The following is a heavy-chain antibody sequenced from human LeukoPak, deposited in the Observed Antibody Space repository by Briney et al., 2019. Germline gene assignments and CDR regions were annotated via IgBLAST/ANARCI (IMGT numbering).Heavy chain of an antibody. CDR3: ARGLQETLAWLKALSAFDI. Sequence: ASVKVSCKASGYTFTSYGISWVRQAPGQGLEWMGWISTYNGNTNYAQKLQVRVTMTTDTSTSTGYMELRSLRSDDTAVYYCARGLQETLAWLKALSAFDIWGQGTMVTVSS. J-gene: IGHJ3*02. CDR2: ISTYNGNT. V-gene: IGHV1-18*01. CDR1: GYTFTSYG. D-gene: IGHD5-24*01.